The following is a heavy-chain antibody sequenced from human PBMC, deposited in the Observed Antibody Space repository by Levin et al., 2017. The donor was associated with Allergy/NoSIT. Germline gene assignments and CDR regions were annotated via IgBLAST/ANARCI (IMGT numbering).Heavy chain of an antibody. CDR3: ARHSSRGMDV. CDR1: GLTVSSHH. CDR2: IYSGGST. V-gene: IGHV3-66*04. J-gene: IGHJ6*02. Sequence: GESLKISCAASGLTVSSHHMSWVRQAPGKGLEWVSVIYSGGSTSNADSVKGRFTISRDNSKNTLYLQMNSLRAEDTAVYYCARHSSRGMDVWGQGTTVTVSS.